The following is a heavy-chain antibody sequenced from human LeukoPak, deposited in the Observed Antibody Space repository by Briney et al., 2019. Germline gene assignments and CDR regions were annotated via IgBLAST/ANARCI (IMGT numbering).Heavy chain of an antibody. D-gene: IGHD1-1*01. CDR2: IRYDGTIK. CDR3: AKEGTASKPSDLDY. Sequence: GGSLRLSCAASGFRFGSGWMSWVRQAPGKGLEWVAFIRYDGTIKYYADSVKGRFTISRDNSRNTLYLQMNSLRTEDTAVYYCAKEGTASKPSDLDYWGQGTLVTVSS. J-gene: IGHJ4*02. CDR1: GFRFGSGW. V-gene: IGHV3-30*02.